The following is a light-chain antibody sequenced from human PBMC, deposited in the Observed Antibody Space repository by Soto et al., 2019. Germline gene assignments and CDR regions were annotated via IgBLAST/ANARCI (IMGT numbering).Light chain of an antibody. V-gene: IGKV3-20*01. CDR1: QSVSSSY. CDR3: QQYGSSPWT. J-gene: IGKJ1*01. Sequence: EVVMTHSPGTLSASPGEGATLSCSASQSVSSSYLAWYQQKPGQAPRLLIYGASSRATGIPDRFSGSGSGTGFTLTISRLKPEDFAVYYCQQYGSSPWTFGQGTKVDIK. CDR2: GAS.